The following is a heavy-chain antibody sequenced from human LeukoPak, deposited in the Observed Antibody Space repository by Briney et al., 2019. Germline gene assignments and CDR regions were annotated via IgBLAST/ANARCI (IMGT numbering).Heavy chain of an antibody. V-gene: IGHV3-7*04. Sequence: PGGALRLSCAASGFTFSSFWMTWVRQAPGKGLEWVANIRQDGSKKYYVDSVEGRFTISRDNAKKSLFLQMNSLRVEDTAVHYCAREMRGVGFDIWGQGTMVT. J-gene: IGHJ3*02. CDR1: GFTFSSFW. CDR3: AREMRGVGFDI. D-gene: IGHD3-10*01. CDR2: IRQDGSKK.